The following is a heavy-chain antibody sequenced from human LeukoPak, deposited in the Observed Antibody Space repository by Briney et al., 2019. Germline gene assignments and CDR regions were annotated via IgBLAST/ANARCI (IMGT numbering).Heavy chain of an antibody. CDR1: GFTFSSYW. J-gene: IGHJ4*02. CDR3: ARTLHDFWSGYASYFDY. CDR2: IKQDGSEK. V-gene: IGHV3-7*01. Sequence: GGSLRLSCAASGFTFSSYWMSWVRQAPGKGLEWVANIKQDGSEKYYVDSVKGRFTISRDNAKNSLYLQMNSLRAEDTAVYYCARTLHDFWSGYASYFDYWGQRTLVTVSS. D-gene: IGHD3-3*01.